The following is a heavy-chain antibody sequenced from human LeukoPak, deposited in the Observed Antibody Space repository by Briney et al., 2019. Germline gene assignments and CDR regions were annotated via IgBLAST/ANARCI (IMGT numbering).Heavy chain of an antibody. CDR2: ISGSGGST. D-gene: IGHD3-3*01. CDR1: GFTFSSYA. Sequence: GGSLRLSCAASGFTFSSYAMSWVRQAPGKGLEWVSAISGSGGSTYYADSVKGRFTISRDNSKNTLYLQMNSLRAEDTAVYYCAKLVKSGDYDFWSGYFSPFDYWGQGTLVTVSS. J-gene: IGHJ4*02. CDR3: AKLVKSGDYDFWSGYFSPFDY. V-gene: IGHV3-23*01.